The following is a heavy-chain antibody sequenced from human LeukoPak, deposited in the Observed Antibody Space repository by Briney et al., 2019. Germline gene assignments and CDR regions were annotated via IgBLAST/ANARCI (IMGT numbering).Heavy chain of an antibody. CDR1: GFTFGSYW. D-gene: IGHD5-12*01. Sequence: GGSLRLSCVASGFTFGSYWMTWVRQAPGKGLEWVANIKQDGSEKYYVDSVRGRFTISRDNAKNSLYLQMSSLRVEDTALYHCARSIVATPYYYMDVWGTGTTVTISS. V-gene: IGHV3-7*03. J-gene: IGHJ6*03. CDR3: ARSIVATPYYYMDV. CDR2: IKQDGSEK.